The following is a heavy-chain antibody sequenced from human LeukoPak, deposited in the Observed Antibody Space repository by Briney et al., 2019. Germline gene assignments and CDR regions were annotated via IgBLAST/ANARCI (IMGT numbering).Heavy chain of an antibody. V-gene: IGHV1-18*01. CDR1: GYTFTSYG. CDR2: ISAYNGNT. CDR3: ARGAWEGIVGATLPLNWFDP. Sequence: ASVKVSCKASGYTFTSYGISWVRQAPGQGLEWMGWISAYNGNTNYAQKLQGRVTMTTDTSTSTAYMELRSLRSYDTAVYYCARGAWEGIVGATLPLNWFDPWGQGTLVTVSS. J-gene: IGHJ5*02. D-gene: IGHD1-26*01.